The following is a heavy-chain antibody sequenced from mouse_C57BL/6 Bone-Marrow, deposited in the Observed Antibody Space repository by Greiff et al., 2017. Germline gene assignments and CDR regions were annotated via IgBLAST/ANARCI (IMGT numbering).Heavy chain of an antibody. Sequence: EVQLVESGAELVRPGASVKLSCTASGFNIKDDYMHWVKQRPEQGLEWIGWIDPENGDTEYASKFQGKATITADTSSNTAYLQLSSLTSEDTAVYYCTTVVADAMDYWGQGTSVTVAS. CDR1: GFNIKDDY. V-gene: IGHV14-4*01. J-gene: IGHJ4*01. D-gene: IGHD1-1*01. CDR3: TTVVADAMDY. CDR2: IDPENGDT.